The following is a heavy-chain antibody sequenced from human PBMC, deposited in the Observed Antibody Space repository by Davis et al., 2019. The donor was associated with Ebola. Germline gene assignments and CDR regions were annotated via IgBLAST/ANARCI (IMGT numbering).Heavy chain of an antibody. J-gene: IGHJ6*02. Sequence: GGSLRLSCAASGFTFSSYSMNWVRQAPGKGLEWVSSITSSSSYIYYADSVKGRFTISRDNAKNSLYLQMNSLRAEDTAVYYCARTLLDFWSGYTYGMDVWGQGTTDTVSS. CDR2: ITSSSSYI. CDR3: ARTLLDFWSGYTYGMDV. D-gene: IGHD3-3*01. CDR1: GFTFSSYS. V-gene: IGHV3-21*01.